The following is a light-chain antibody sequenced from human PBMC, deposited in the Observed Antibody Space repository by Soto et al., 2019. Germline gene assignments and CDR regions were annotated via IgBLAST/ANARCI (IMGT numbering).Light chain of an antibody. J-gene: IGKJ5*01. CDR3: QHLDSYST. V-gene: IGKV1-9*01. CDR2: AAS. Sequence: DVQWTQSPSFLSASVGDRVTITCRASQGISSYLAWYQQKPCKAPKLLIYAASTLQSGVTSRFSGSGSGTEFSRTISSLQPEDFATYYCQHLDSYSTFGQGTRLEIK. CDR1: QGISSY.